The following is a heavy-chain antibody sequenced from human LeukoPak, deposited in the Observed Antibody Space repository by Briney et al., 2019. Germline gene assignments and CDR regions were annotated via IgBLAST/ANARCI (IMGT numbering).Heavy chain of an antibody. V-gene: IGHV4-38-2*02. Sequence: SETLSLTCTVSGYSVSSGYYWGWIRPPPGKGLEWIASIYHSGDTYYNPSLRSRVTISLDTSKNQLSLKLSSVTAADTAVYYCARSKAHLSTSWYGNWFDPWGQGTLVTVSS. CDR2: IYHSGDT. J-gene: IGHJ5*02. CDR1: GYSVSSGYY. D-gene: IGHD2-2*01. CDR3: ARSKAHLSTSWYGNWFDP.